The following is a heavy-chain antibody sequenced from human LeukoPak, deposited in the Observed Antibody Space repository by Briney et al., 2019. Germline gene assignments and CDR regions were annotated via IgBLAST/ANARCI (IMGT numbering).Heavy chain of an antibody. J-gene: IGHJ6*03. CDR3: ARDKEPKYCSGGSCLYYYYYMDV. CDR1: GYTFTSYG. Sequence: ASVKVSCKASGYTFTSYGISWVRQAPGQGHEWMGWISAYNGNTNYAQKLQGRVTMTTDTSTSTAYMELRSLRSDDTAVYYCARDKEPKYCSGGSCLYYYYYMDVWGKGTTVTVSS. V-gene: IGHV1-18*01. D-gene: IGHD2-15*01. CDR2: ISAYNGNT.